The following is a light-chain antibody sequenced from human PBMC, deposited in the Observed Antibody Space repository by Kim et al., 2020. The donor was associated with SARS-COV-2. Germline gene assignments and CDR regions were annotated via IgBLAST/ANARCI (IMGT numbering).Light chain of an antibody. CDR1: NIGSKS. V-gene: IGLV3-21*04. J-gene: IGLJ2*01. Sequence: AAGKTARSTCGGNNIGSKSVLWYQQKPGQAPVLVIYYDSDRPSGIPERFSGSNSGNTATLTISRVEAGDEADYYCQVWDSSSDHRVFGGGTQLTVL. CDR3: QVWDSSSDHRV. CDR2: YDS.